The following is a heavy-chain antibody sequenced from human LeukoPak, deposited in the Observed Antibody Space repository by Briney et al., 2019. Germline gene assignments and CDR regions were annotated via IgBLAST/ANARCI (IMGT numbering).Heavy chain of an antibody. J-gene: IGHJ6*02. Sequence: ASVKVSCKASGYTFTSYGISWVRQAPGQGLEWMGWISAYNGNTNYAQKLQGRVTMTTDTSTSTAYMELRSLRSDDTAVYYCARRNYYGSGSSGLLGGMDVWGQGTTVTVSS. CDR3: ARRNYYGSGSSGLLGGMDV. V-gene: IGHV1-18*01. CDR2: ISAYNGNT. CDR1: GYTFTSYG. D-gene: IGHD3-10*01.